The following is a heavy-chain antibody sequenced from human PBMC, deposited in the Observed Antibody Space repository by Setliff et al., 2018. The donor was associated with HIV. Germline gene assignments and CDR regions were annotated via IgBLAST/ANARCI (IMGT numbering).Heavy chain of an antibody. CDR2: INPNSGDT. CDR3: ARATPSIVAAGDYYHFYMDV. J-gene: IGHJ6*03. CDR1: GYTFVSSH. D-gene: IGHD6-13*01. Sequence: ASVKVSCKTSGYTFVSSHINWARQTTGQGLEWMGWINPNSGDTGLAPKFQGRVTLTSNTSISTAYMQLSSLTSEDTAVYYCARATPSIVAAGDYYHFYMDVWG. V-gene: IGHV1-8*02.